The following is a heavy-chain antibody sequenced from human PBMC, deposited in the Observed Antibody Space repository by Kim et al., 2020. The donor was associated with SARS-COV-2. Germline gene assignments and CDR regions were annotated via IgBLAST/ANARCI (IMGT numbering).Heavy chain of an antibody. Sequence: STNYNPALKSRVTISVDTSKNQFSLKLSSVTAADTAVYYCARDPRAFDIWGQGTMVTVSS. J-gene: IGHJ3*02. CDR2: ST. V-gene: IGHV4-34*01. CDR3: ARDPRAFDI.